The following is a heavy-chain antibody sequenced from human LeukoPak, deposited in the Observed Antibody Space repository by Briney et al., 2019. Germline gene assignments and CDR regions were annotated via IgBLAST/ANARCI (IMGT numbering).Heavy chain of an antibody. D-gene: IGHD3-9*01. V-gene: IGHV3-15*06. CDR1: GFTFSNAW. CDR3: TTDWILRSFADY. CDR2: IRTKTDGETK. J-gene: IGHJ4*02. Sequence: GGSLRLSCAASGFTFSNAWMIWVRQAPGKGLEWVGRIRTKTDGETKQYAAPVKGRFTISRDDSENTVYLQMDSLKTEDTAVYYCTTDWILRSFADYWGQGTLVTVSS.